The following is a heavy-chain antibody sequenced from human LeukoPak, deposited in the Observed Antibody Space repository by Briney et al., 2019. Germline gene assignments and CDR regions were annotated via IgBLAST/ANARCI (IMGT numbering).Heavy chain of an antibody. CDR3: ARGSGWLQLRRGYAFDI. D-gene: IGHD5-24*01. V-gene: IGHV1-2*02. CDR2: INPNSGGT. CDR1: GYTFTGYY. Sequence: GASVKVSCKASGYTFTGYYMHWVRQAPGQGLEWMGWINPNSGGTNYAQKFQGRVTVTTDTSTSTAYMELRSLRSDDTAVYYCARGSGWLQLRRGYAFDIWGQGTMVTVSS. J-gene: IGHJ3*02.